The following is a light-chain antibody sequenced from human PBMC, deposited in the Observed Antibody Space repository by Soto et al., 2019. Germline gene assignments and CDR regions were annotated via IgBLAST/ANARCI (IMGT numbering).Light chain of an antibody. Sequence: QSALTQPASVSGSPGQSITISCTGTSSDVGSYDLVSWYQQSPGKAPKLMIYEVDKRPSGVSNRFSGSKSVNTASLTISGLQAEDEADYHCCSCVGNFYVFGTGTKLTVL. J-gene: IGLJ1*01. CDR2: EVD. V-gene: IGLV2-23*02. CDR1: SSDVGSYDL. CDR3: CSCVGNFYV.